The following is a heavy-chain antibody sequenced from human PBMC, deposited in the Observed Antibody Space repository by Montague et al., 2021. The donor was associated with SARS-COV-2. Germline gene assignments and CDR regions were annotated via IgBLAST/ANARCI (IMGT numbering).Heavy chain of an antibody. Sequence: SETLSLTCAVYGESFSGFFWGWIRQPPGKGLEWIAEINDRGVTNYNYNPSLGSRVTISADTSKNQFSLKLRSVTAADTAVYYCARWDPQTLTVISLRGKSANDYWGQGTLVTVSP. CDR3: ARWDPQTLTVISLRGKSANDY. V-gene: IGHV4-34*01. J-gene: IGHJ4*02. CDR1: GESFSGFF. D-gene: IGHD4-11*01. CDR2: INDRGVTNY.